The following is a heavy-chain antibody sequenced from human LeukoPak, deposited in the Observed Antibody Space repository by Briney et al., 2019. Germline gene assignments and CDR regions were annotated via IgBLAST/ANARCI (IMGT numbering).Heavy chain of an antibody. Sequence: ASVKVSCKASGYIFTNYYMHWVRQAPGQGLEWMGRIIPILGIANYAQKFQGRVTITADKSTSTAYMELSSLRSEDTAVYYCARGHYDYWGQGTLVTVSS. V-gene: IGHV1-69*04. CDR1: GYIFTNYY. CDR2: IIPILGIA. CDR3: ARGHYDY. J-gene: IGHJ4*02.